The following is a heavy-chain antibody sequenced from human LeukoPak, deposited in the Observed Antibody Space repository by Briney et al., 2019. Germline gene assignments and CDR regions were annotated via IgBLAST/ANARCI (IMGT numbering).Heavy chain of an antibody. CDR1: GASISSGDYY. CDR2: IYYSGST. J-gene: IGHJ5*02. Sequence: PSETLSLTCTVSGASISSGDYYWSWIRQPPGKGLEWIGHIYYSGSTYYNPSLKSRVTISVDTSKNQFSLKLSSVTAADTAVYYCARHRYSSSWYGHPSGPRYNWFDPWGQGTLVNVSS. D-gene: IGHD6-13*01. CDR3: ARHRYSSSWYGHPSGPRYNWFDP. V-gene: IGHV4-30-4*01.